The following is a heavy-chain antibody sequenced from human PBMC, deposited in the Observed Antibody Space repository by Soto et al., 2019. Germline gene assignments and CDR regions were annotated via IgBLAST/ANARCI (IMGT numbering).Heavy chain of an antibody. Sequence: QVQLVQSGAEVKKPGSSVKVSCKASGGTFSSYTISWVRQAPGQGLEWMGRIIPILGIANYAQKFQGRVTITADKSTSTAYMEVSSLRSEDTAVYYCARADYGDYDLAYWGQGTLVTVSS. J-gene: IGHJ4*02. CDR3: ARADYGDYDLAY. V-gene: IGHV1-69*02. CDR1: GGTFSSYT. D-gene: IGHD4-17*01. CDR2: IIPILGIA.